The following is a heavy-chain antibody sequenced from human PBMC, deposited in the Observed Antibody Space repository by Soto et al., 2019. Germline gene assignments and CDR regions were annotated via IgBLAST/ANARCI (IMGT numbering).Heavy chain of an antibody. CDR1: GFTFSSYS. CDR3: ARDFRSAAYCGGDCYYDYYYYGMDV. D-gene: IGHD2-21*02. Sequence: GGSLRLSCAASGFTFSSYSMNWVRQAPGKGLEWVSSISSSSSYIYYADSVKGRFTISRDNAKNSLYLQMNSLRAEDTAVYYCARDFRSAAYCGGDCYYDYYYYGMDVWGQGTTVTVSS. J-gene: IGHJ6*02. V-gene: IGHV3-21*01. CDR2: ISSSSSYI.